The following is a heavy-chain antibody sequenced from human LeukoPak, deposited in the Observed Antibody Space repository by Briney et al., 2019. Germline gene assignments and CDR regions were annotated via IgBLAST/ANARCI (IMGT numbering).Heavy chain of an antibody. CDR1: GFTFSSYG. CDR2: IRYDGSNK. D-gene: IGHD1-26*01. V-gene: IGHV3-30*02. Sequence: GGSLRLSCAASGFTFSSYGMHWVRQAPGKGLEWVAFIRYDGSNKSYADSVKGRFTIPRDNSKNTLYLQMNSLRAEDTAVYYCAKDQSGTYYTFDYWGQGTLVTVSS. J-gene: IGHJ4*02. CDR3: AKDQSGTYYTFDY.